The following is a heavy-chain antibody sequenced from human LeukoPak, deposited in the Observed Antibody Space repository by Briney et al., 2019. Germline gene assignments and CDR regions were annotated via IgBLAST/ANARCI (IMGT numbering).Heavy chain of an antibody. CDR3: ARLAPVLLYASSGYFEY. D-gene: IGHD3-22*01. CDR2: IYPGDSDT. Sequence: GGSLKISGKGSGYSFTSYGIGWVRQMPGKGLEWRGIIYPGDSDTRYSPSFQGQVTISADKSISTAYLQWSSLKASDTAMYYCARLAPVLLYASSGYFEYWGQGTLVTVSS. J-gene: IGHJ4*02. V-gene: IGHV5-51*01. CDR1: GYSFTSYG.